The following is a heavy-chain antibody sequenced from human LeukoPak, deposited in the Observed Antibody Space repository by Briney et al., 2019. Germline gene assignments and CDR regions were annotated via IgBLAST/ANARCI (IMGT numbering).Heavy chain of an antibody. CDR1: GFTFSDYY. CDR3: ARVEETLTTAAIIRKYYYYYYYMDV. V-gene: IGHV3-11*04. CDR2: ISSSGSTI. D-gene: IGHD4-11*01. J-gene: IGHJ6*03. Sequence: SGGSLRLSCAASGFTFSDYYMSWIRQAPGKGLEWVSYISSSGSTIYYADSVKGRFTISRDNAKNSLYLQMNRLRAEDTAVYYCARVEETLTTAAIIRKYYYYYYYMDVWGKGTTVTVSS.